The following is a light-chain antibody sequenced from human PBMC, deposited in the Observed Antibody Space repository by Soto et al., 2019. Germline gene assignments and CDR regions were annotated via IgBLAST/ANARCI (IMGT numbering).Light chain of an antibody. CDR2: DAS. J-gene: IGKJ2*01. CDR1: QSISSW. V-gene: IGKV1-5*01. CDR3: QQYYSLYT. Sequence: DIPMTQSPSTLSASVGDRVTITCRASQSISSWLAWYQQKPGKAPKLLIYDASSLESGVPSRFSGSGSGTEFTLTISSLQPDDFTTYYCQQYYSLYTFGQGTKLEIK.